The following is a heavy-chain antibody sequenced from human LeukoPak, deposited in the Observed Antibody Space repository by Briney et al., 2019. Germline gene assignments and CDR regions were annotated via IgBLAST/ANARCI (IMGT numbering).Heavy chain of an antibody. Sequence: MASETLSLTCIVSGGSISSYYWSWIRQPPGKGLEWIGYIYYSGSSNYNPSLKSRVTISVDTSKNQFSLKLSSVTAADTAVYYCARPGVGSGRYGAFDVWGQGTKVTVSS. D-gene: IGHD5-18*01. CDR3: ARPGVGSGRYGAFDV. V-gene: IGHV4-59*01. CDR2: IYYSGSS. J-gene: IGHJ3*01. CDR1: GGSISSYY.